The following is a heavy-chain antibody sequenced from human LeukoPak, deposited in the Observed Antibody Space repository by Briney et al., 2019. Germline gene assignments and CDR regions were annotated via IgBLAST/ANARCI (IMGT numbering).Heavy chain of an antibody. J-gene: IGHJ3*02. CDR1: GFTFSSYW. V-gene: IGHV3-33*08. CDR3: ARLAGYYDFWSGYFSDTLADNDAFDI. Sequence: GGSLRLSCAASGFTFSSYWMSWVRQAPGKGLEWVAFIRYDGSNKYYADSVKGRFTISRDNAKNSLYLQMNSLRAEDTAVYYCARLAGYYDFWSGYFSDTLADNDAFDIWGQGTMVTVSS. CDR2: IRYDGSNK. D-gene: IGHD3-3*01.